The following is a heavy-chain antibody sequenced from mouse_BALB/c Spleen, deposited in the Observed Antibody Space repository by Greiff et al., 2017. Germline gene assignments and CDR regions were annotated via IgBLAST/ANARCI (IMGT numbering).Heavy chain of an antibody. V-gene: IGHV1S137*01. J-gene: IGHJ3*01. CDR3: AREGGTARATSWFAY. D-gene: IGHD3-2*01. Sequence: VQLQQSGAELVRPGVSVKISCKGSGYTFTDYAMHWVKQSHAKSLEWIGVISTYYGDASYNQKFKGKATMTVDKSSSTAYMELARLTSEDSAIYYCAREGGTARATSWFAYWGQGTLVTVSA. CDR2: ISTYYGDA. CDR1: GYTFTDYA.